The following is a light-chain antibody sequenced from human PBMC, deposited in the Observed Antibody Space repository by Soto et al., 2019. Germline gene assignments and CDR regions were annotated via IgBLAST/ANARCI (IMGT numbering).Light chain of an antibody. V-gene: IGLV2-14*01. CDR1: SSDVGAYDY. CDR2: EVN. Sequence: QSALTQPASVSGSPGQSITISCTGTSSDVGAYDYVSWYQQSPGKAPKVMIYEVNNRPSGVSDRFSGSKSGNTASLTISGLQAEDEADYYCTSYTTSSTYVFGTGTKLTVL. CDR3: TSYTTSSTYV. J-gene: IGLJ1*01.